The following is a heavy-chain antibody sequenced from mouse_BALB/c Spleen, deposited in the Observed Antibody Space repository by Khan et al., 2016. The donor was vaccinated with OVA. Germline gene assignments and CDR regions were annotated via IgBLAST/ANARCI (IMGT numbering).Heavy chain of an antibody. CDR3: ARSGYGSLGY. CDR2: IYPGSGST. CDR1: GYTFTDYI. J-gene: IGHJ2*01. V-gene: IGHV1-77*01. Sequence: QVQLQQSGPVLVKPGASVKMSCKASGYTFTDYIINWVRQRTGQGLEWLGQIYPGSGSTYYNEKFKGKATLTADKSSNTAYMQLRSLTSEDSAVYFCARSGYGSLGYWGQGTTLTVSS. D-gene: IGHD1-1*01.